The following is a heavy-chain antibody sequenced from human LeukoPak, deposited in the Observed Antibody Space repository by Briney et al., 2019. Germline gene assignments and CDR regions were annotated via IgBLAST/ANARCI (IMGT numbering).Heavy chain of an antibody. D-gene: IGHD1-26*01. V-gene: IGHV3-43*02. CDR2: ISGDGGST. CDR3: AKDIVRGTMLRGAFDI. CDR1: GFPFDDYA. J-gene: IGHJ3*02. Sequence: GESLQISCAASGFPFDDYAMHWVRQAPGKGLEWVSLISGDGGSTYYADSVKGRFTISRDNSKNSLYLQMNSLRTEDTALYYCAKDIVRGTMLRGAFDIWGQGTMVTVSS.